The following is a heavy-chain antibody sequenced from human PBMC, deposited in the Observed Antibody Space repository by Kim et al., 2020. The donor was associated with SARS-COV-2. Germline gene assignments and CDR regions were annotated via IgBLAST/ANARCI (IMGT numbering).Heavy chain of an antibody. J-gene: IGHJ5*02. V-gene: IGHV3-23*01. CDR1: GFTFSSYA. CDR3: AKESSIVVVVAGGSNWFDP. CDR2: ISGSGGST. Sequence: LSLTCAASGFTFSSYAMSWVRQAPGKGLEWVSAISGSGGSTYYADSVKGRFTISRDNSKNTLYLQMNSLRAEDTAVYYCAKESSIVVVVAGGSNWFDPWGQGTLVTVSS. D-gene: IGHD2-15*01.